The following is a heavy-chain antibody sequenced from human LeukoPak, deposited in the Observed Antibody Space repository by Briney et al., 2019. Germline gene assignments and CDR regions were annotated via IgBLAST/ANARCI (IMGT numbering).Heavy chain of an antibody. CDR1: GYTFTSYY. V-gene: IGHV1-46*01. Sequence: ASVKVSCKASGYTFTSYYMHWVRRAPGQGLEWMGIINPSGGSTSYAQKFQGRVTMTTDTSTSTVYMELSSLRSEDTAVYYCAREGSIGLLIYWGQGTLVTVSS. CDR3: AREGSIGLLIY. J-gene: IGHJ4*02. D-gene: IGHD2-21*01. CDR2: INPSGGST.